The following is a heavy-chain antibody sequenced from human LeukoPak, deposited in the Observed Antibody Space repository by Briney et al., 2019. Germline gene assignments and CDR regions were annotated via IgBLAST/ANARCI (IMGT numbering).Heavy chain of an antibody. CDR1: GFTFSSYG. D-gene: IGHD2-21*02. J-gene: IGHJ2*01. Sequence: PGRSLRLSCAASGFTFSSYGMHWVRQAPGKGLEWVAVISYDGSNKYYADSVKGRFTISRDNSKDTLYLQMNSLRAEDTAVYYCAKQYGDHYWYFDLWGRGTLSLSPQ. CDR2: ISYDGSNK. CDR3: AKQYGDHYWYFDL. V-gene: IGHV3-30*18.